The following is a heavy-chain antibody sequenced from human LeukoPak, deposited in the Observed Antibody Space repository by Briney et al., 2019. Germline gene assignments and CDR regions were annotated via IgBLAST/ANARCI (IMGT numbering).Heavy chain of an antibody. CDR2: IIPIFGTA. V-gene: IGHV1-69*05. J-gene: IGHJ4*02. CDR3: ARDSIAAAGYGTDY. CDR1: GGTFSSCA. D-gene: IGHD6-13*01. Sequence: ASVKVSCKASGGTFSSCAISWVRQAPGQGLEWMGRIIPIFGTANYAQKFQGRVTITTDESTSTAYMELSSLRSEDTAVYYCARDSIAAAGYGTDYWGQGTLVTVSS.